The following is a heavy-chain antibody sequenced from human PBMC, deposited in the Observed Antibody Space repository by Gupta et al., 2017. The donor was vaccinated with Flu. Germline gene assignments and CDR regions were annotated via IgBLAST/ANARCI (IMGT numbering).Heavy chain of an antibody. D-gene: IGHD6-19*01. CDR1: YW. J-gene: IGHJ4*02. CDR2: IEENGEQK. CDR3: ARTGKNGWRIDY. V-gene: IGHV3-7*01. Sequence: YWIGGVSQAGGKGMEGVANIEENGEQKNCRDSVESRFSISRDNAESSLSLNVNRLRDEDADEYCCARTGKNGWRIDYWGKGTLVTVSS.